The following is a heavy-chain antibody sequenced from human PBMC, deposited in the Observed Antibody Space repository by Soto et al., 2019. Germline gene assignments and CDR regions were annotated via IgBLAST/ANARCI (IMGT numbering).Heavy chain of an antibody. V-gene: IGHV4-31*03. D-gene: IGHD6-13*01. Sequence: QVQLQESGPGLVKPSQTLSLTCTVSGGSISSGGYYWSWIRQHPGKGLEWIGYIYYSGSTYYDPSLKSRVTISVDTSKNQFSLKLRSVTAADPAAYYCARDGLEAAAGTVWGQGTLVTVSS. CDR2: IYYSGST. CDR1: GGSISSGGYY. J-gene: IGHJ4*02. CDR3: ARDGLEAAAGTV.